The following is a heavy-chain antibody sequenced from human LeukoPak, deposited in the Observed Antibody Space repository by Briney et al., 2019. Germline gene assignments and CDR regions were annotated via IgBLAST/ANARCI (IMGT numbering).Heavy chain of an antibody. CDR1: GGSFSAYY. J-gene: IGHJ4*03. V-gene: IGHV4-34*01. Sequence: SETLSLTCAVYGGSFSAYYWSCIAQSPGKGLQWIAEVNHRGDTNYNPSVKGRVTISVDTSKNQFSLKVTSLTAADTAVYYCARGPTISETGYFDYWGQGTLVTVSS. CDR3: ARGPTISETGYFDY. CDR2: VNHRGDT. D-gene: IGHD1-1*01.